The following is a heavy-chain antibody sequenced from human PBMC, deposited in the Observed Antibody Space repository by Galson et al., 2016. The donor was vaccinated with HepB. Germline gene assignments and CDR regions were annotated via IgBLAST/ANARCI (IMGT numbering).Heavy chain of an antibody. CDR1: EFAFSSYW. Sequence: SLRLSCAGSEFAFSSYWMNWVRQAPGKGLEWVANIKPDGSEKYYVDSVKGRFTISRDNAKNTLYLQMNSLRAEDTAVYYCARPGYCSGSSCYVPFDIWGQGTMATVSS. J-gene: IGHJ3*02. CDR3: ARPGYCSGSSCYVPFDI. CDR2: IKPDGSEK. D-gene: IGHD2-15*01. V-gene: IGHV3-7*01.